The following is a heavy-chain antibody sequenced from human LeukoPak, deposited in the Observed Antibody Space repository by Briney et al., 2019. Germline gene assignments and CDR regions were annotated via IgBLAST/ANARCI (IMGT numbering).Heavy chain of an antibody. CDR3: ARDDGSGSYDY. Sequence: PGRSLRLSCAASGFTFSSYSMNWVRQAPGKGLEWVSYISSSSSTIYYADSVKGRFTISRDNAKNSLYLQMNSLRAEDTAVYYCARDDGSGSYDYWGQGTLVTVSS. V-gene: IGHV3-48*04. D-gene: IGHD3-10*01. CDR2: ISSSSSTI. CDR1: GFTFSSYS. J-gene: IGHJ4*02.